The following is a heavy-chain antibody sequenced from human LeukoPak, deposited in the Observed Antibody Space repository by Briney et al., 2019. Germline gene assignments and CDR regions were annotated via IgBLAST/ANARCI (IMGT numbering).Heavy chain of an antibody. D-gene: IGHD5-12*01. V-gene: IGHV3-23*01. Sequence: GGSLRLSCAASGFTFNSYAMNWVRQALGRGLEWVSFISGISLSIYYADSVKGRFTISRDNSKNTLYLQMNSLRAVDTAAYYCAKTYDSGSYDFDYWGQGTLVTVSS. J-gene: IGHJ4*02. CDR2: ISGISLSI. CDR1: GFTFNSYA. CDR3: AKTYDSGSYDFDY.